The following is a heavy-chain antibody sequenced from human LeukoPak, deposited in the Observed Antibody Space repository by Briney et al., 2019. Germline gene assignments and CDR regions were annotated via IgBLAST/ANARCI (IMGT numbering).Heavy chain of an antibody. V-gene: IGHV4-4*02. CDR1: GGSITNTNY. J-gene: IGHJ4*02. CDR3: AREGVPYRPLDY. CDR2: VNLQGST. Sequence: SETLSLTCGVSGGSITNTNYWTWVRPPPGKGLEWIGEVNLQGSTNYNPSLMGRVAISVDTSENHISLQLTSVTAADTAVYYCAREGVPYRPLDYSGQGTLVTVSS.